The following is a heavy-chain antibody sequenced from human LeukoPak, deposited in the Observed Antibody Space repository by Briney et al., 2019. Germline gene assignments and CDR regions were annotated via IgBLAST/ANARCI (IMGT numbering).Heavy chain of an antibody. Sequence: PSETLSLTRTVSGGSISSGGYYWSWIRQHPGKGLEWIGYIYYSGSTYYNPSLKSRVTISVDTSKNQFSLKLSSVTAADTAVYYCARATYYDFWSGYKYYYYYMDVWAKGPRSPSP. V-gene: IGHV4-31*03. CDR1: GGSISSGGYY. D-gene: IGHD3-3*01. CDR2: IYYSGST. CDR3: ARATYYDFWSGYKYYYYYMDV. J-gene: IGHJ6*03.